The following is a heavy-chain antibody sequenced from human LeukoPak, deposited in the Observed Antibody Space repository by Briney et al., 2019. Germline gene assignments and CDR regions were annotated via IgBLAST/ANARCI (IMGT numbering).Heavy chain of an antibody. CDR1: GYTFTSYG. CDR2: ISAYNGNT. D-gene: IGHD3-22*01. Sequence: ASVKVSCKASGYTFTSYGISWVRQAPGQGLEWMGWISAYNGNTNYAQKLQGRVTMTTDTSTSTAYMELRSLRSDDTAVYYCARTYYYDSSGYYSSPYYFDYWGQGTLVTVSS. CDR3: ARTYYYDSSGYYSSPYYFDY. V-gene: IGHV1-18*01. J-gene: IGHJ4*02.